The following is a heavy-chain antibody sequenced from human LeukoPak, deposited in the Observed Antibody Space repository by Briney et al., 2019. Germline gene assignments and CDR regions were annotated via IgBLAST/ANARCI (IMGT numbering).Heavy chain of an antibody. J-gene: IGHJ4*02. CDR3: ARRATMVRGIPAFDY. CDR1: GFTFSSYW. D-gene: IGHD3-10*01. V-gene: IGHV3-74*01. CDR2: INTDGSST. Sequence: GGSLRLSCAASGFTFSSYWTHWVRQAPGKGLVWVSRINTDGSSTSYADSVKGRFTISRDNAKNTLYLQMNSLRAEDTAVYYCARRATMVRGIPAFDYWGQGTLVTVSS.